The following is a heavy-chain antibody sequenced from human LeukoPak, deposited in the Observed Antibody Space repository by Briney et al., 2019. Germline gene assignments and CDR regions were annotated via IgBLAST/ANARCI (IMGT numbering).Heavy chain of an antibody. J-gene: IGHJ6*02. CDR2: IYYSGST. CDR1: GGSISSYY. V-gene: IGHV4-59*08. Sequence: SETLSLTCTVSGGSISSYYWSWIRQPPGKGLEWIGYIYYSGSTNYNPSLKSRVTISVDTSKNQFSPKLSSVTAADTAVYYCARWRPIAAAGMSGMDVWGQGTTVTVSS. D-gene: IGHD6-13*01. CDR3: ARWRPIAAAGMSGMDV.